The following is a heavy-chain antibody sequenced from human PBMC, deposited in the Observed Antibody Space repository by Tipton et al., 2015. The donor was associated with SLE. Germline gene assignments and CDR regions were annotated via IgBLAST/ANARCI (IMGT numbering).Heavy chain of an antibody. CDR2: IRYDESNK. CDR3: MKHDSSSTV. D-gene: IGHD1-1*01. Sequence: SLRLSCVASGFIFSSYGMHWVRQAPGKGLEWVAFIRYDESNKYTDSVKGRFTISRDNSKNTLYLQMNSLRGEDSALYYCMKHDSSSTVWGQGTLVTVSS. V-gene: IGHV3-30*02. CDR1: GFIFSSYG. J-gene: IGHJ4*02.